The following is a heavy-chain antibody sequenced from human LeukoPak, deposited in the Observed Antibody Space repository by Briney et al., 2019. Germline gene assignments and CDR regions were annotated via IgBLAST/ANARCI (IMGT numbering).Heavy chain of an antibody. CDR3: ARGYGDYEERFDP. V-gene: IGHV1-69*05. CDR2: IIPIFGTA. CDR1: GGTFSSYA. Sequence: GSSVKVSCKASGGTFSSYAISWVRQAPGQGLEWMGRIIPIFGTANYAQKFQGRVTITTDESTSTAYMELSGLRSEDTAVYYCARGYGDYEERFDPWGQGTLVTVSS. D-gene: IGHD4-17*01. J-gene: IGHJ5*02.